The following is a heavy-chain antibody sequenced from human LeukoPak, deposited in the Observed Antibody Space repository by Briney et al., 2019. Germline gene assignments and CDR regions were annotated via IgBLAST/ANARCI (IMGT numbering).Heavy chain of an antibody. CDR2: ISSSSSTI. D-gene: IGHD3-3*01. CDR3: ARGGVNDFWSGYYPTPYYFDY. V-gene: IGHV3-48*04. J-gene: IGHJ4*02. Sequence: GGSLRLSCAASGFTFSSYSMNWVRQAPGKGLEWVSYISSSSSTIYYADSVKGRFTISRDNAKNSLYLQMNSLRAEDTAVYYCARGGVNDFWSGYYPTPYYFDYWGQGTLVTVSS. CDR1: GFTFSSYS.